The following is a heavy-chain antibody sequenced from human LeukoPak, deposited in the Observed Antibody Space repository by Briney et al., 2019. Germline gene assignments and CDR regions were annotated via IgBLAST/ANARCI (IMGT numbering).Heavy chain of an antibody. Sequence: SETLSLTCTVSSGSISSSNYYWSWIRQPAGKGLEWIGRISTIGITNYNPSLNSRVTISIDTSKNQFSLKLSSVTAADTAVYYCARGGCGGSCFHYYYYYMDVWGKGTTVTISS. D-gene: IGHD2-15*01. CDR3: ARGGCGGSCFHYYYYYMDV. CDR1: SGSISSSNYY. CDR2: ISTIGIT. J-gene: IGHJ6*03. V-gene: IGHV4-61*02.